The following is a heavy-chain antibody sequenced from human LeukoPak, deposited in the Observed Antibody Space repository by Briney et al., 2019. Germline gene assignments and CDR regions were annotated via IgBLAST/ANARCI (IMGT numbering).Heavy chain of an antibody. CDR1: GYTFTGYY. D-gene: IGHD6-13*01. Sequence: ASVKVSCKASGYTFTGYYMHWVRQAPGQGLEWMGWINPNSGDTNYAQKFQGRVTMTRDTSINTAYMELSRLTSDDTAVYYCAPSSSDYFDYWGQGTLVTVSS. J-gene: IGHJ4*02. CDR2: INPNSGDT. V-gene: IGHV1-2*02. CDR3: APSSSDYFDY.